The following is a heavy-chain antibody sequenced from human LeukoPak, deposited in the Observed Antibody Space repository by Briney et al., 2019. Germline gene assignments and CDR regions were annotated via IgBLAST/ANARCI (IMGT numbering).Heavy chain of an antibody. J-gene: IGHJ6*02. CDR2: IYPGDSDT. D-gene: IGHD6-19*01. V-gene: IGHV5-51*01. CDR3: ARHGSSGWLSYYYGMDV. CDR1: GYSFTSYW. Sequence: GESLKISCKGSGYSFTSYWIGWVRQMPGKGLEWMGIIYPGDSDTRYSPSFQGQVTISADKSISTAYLQWSSLKASDTAMYYCARHGSSGWLSYYYGMDVWGQGTTVTVSS.